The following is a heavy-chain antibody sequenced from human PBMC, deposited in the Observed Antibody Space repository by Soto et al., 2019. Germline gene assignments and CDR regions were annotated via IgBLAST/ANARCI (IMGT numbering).Heavy chain of an antibody. D-gene: IGHD6-19*01. CDR3: AKDALTVAGPQRGSLDV. J-gene: IGHJ6*02. CDR1: GFTLSRKG. V-gene: IGHV3-30*18. Sequence: GGSLRLSCAAPGFTLSRKGMHWVRQAPGRGLEWVAVISYDGSNKYYGDSVKGRFTISRDNSKHTVYLQMNSLRAEDTAVYYCAKDALTVAGPQRGSLDVWGQGTTVTVSS. CDR2: ISYDGSNK.